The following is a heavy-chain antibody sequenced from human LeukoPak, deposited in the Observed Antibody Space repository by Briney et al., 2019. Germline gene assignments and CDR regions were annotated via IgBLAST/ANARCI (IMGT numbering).Heavy chain of an antibody. CDR1: GYSFTGYY. J-gene: IGHJ4*02. Sequence: GASVKVSCKASGYSFTGYYMHWVRQAPGQGLEWMGWINPYSGGTNYAQKFQGRVTMTRDTSISTAYMELSRLRSDETAVYYCVRDRTKYCSSTSCPLDYWGQGTLVTVSS. V-gene: IGHV1-2*02. D-gene: IGHD2-2*01. CDR3: VRDRTKYCSSTSCPLDY. CDR2: INPYSGGT.